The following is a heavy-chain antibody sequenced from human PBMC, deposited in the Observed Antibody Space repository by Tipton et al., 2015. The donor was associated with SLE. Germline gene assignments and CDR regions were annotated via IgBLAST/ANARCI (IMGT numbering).Heavy chain of an antibody. Sequence: TLSLTCTVSGGSISSSSYYWGWIRQPPGKGLEWIGSIYYSGSTYYHPSLKSRVTISVDTSKNQFSLKLSSVTAADTAVYYCARGPIVVVIAAVGYFDLWGRGTLVTVSS. D-gene: IGHD2-21*01. V-gene: IGHV4-39*07. CDR2: IYYSGST. CDR1: GGSISSSSYY. J-gene: IGHJ2*01. CDR3: ARGPIVVVIAAVGYFDL.